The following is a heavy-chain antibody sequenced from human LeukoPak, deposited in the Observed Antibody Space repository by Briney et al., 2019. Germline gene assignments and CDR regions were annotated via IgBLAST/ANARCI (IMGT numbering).Heavy chain of an antibody. CDR3: ARVSMVRGVINRYYFDY. V-gene: IGHV4-61*01. CDR2: IYYSGST. Sequence: PSETLSLTCTISGGSISSISYYWSWIRQPPGKGLEWIGYIYYSGSTNYNPSLKSRVTISVDTSKNQFSLKLSSVTAADTAVYYCARVSMVRGVINRYYFDYWGQGTLVTVSS. CDR1: GGSISSISYY. D-gene: IGHD3-10*01. J-gene: IGHJ4*02.